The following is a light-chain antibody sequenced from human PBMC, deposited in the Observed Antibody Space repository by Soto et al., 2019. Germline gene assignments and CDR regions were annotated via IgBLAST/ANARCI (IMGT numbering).Light chain of an antibody. CDR3: CSVSGSNHRV. CDR1: SSDVGGYNY. V-gene: IGLV2-11*01. Sequence: QSALTQPRSASGSPGQSVTISCTGSSSDVGGYNYVSWHQQLPGKAPKLMIYDVTNPPAGVPDRFSGSTAGNTASLTISGLQAEDEADYHCCSVSGSNHRVFGGGTKLTVL. J-gene: IGLJ3*02. CDR2: DVT.